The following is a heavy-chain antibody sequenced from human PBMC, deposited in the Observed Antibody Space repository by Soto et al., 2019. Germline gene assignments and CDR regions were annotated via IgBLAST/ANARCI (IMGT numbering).Heavy chain of an antibody. CDR3: ARGGIPPAGYGIAYAMDV. CDR1: GVSISGSRYY. V-gene: IGHV4-39*01. Sequence: SETLSLTCTVSGVSISGSRYYWGWIRQPPGRGLEWIGNIYYSGSTYYTPALKSRVTLSVDTSKNQFSLNLNSVTAADTAVYYCARGGIPPAGYGIAYAMDVWGQGTTVTVSS. D-gene: IGHD1-26*01. CDR2: IYYSGST. J-gene: IGHJ6*02.